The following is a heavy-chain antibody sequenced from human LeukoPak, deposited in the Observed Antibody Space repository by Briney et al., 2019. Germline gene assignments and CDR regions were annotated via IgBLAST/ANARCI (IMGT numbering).Heavy chain of an antibody. J-gene: IGHJ6*04. Sequence: ASVKVSCKASGVTFSDYPISWVRRAPGQGPEWMGGIVPRLGTADYAQQSQGRVTITADMSTTTAYMELSSLRSDGTAIYYCAGGYGSGVMSPYGLDDWGTGTTVIVSS. D-gene: IGHD3-10*01. CDR1: GVTFSDYP. V-gene: IGHV1-69*06. CDR2: IVPRLGTA. CDR3: AGGYGSGVMSPYGLDD.